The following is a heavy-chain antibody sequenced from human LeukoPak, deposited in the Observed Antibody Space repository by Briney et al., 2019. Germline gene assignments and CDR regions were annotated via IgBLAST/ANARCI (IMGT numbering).Heavy chain of an antibody. CDR3: ARATYYYDSSGYYGFDY. D-gene: IGHD3-22*01. V-gene: IGHV4-59*01. J-gene: IGHJ4*02. CDR1: GGSISSYY. CDR2: IYYSGST. Sequence: SETLSLTCTVSGGSISSYYWNWIRQPPGKGREWIGYIYYSGSTNYNPSLKSRVTISVDTSKNQFSLKLSSVTAADTAVYYCARATYYYDSSGYYGFDYWGQGTLVTVSS.